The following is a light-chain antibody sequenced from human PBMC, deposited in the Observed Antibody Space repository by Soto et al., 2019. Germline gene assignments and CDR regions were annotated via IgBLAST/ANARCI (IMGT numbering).Light chain of an antibody. V-gene: IGKV1-8*01. J-gene: IGKJ1*01. Sequence: AIRMTQSPSSFSASTGDRVTITCRASQGISSYLAWYQQKPGKAPKLLIYAASTLQSGVPSRFSGSGSGTDFTLTISCLQSEDFATYYCQQYYSYPHGFGQGTKVEIK. CDR2: AAS. CDR3: QQYYSYPHG. CDR1: QGISSY.